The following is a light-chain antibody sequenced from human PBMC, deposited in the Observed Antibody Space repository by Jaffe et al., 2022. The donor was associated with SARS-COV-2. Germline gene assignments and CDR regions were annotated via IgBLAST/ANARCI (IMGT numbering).Light chain of an antibody. J-gene: IGKJ2*01. Sequence: DIQMTQSPSSLSASVGDRVVITCRPSQINSRFLNWYQQRPGEAPKMLIHATSNVPGGAPSRFSGSVSGADFTLTISSLQLEDSATYYCQQGHSAPYTFGQGTKLEIK. CDR2: ATS. CDR1: QINSRF. V-gene: IGKV1-39*01. CDR3: QQGHSAPYT.